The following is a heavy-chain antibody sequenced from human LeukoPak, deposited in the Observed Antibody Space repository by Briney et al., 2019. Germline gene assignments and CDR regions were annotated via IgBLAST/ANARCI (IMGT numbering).Heavy chain of an antibody. CDR2: IHYSGST. CDR3: ARGGLDSNGYWTAFDI. CDR1: GGSISTYY. V-gene: IGHV4-59*01. D-gene: IGHD3-22*01. J-gene: IGHJ3*02. Sequence: SETLSLTCAVSGGSISTYYWSWIRQPPGKGLEWTGYIHYSGSTNYNPSLKSRVTILVDTSKNQFSLRLSSVTAAGTAVYYCARGGLDSNGYWTAFDIWGQGTMVTVSS.